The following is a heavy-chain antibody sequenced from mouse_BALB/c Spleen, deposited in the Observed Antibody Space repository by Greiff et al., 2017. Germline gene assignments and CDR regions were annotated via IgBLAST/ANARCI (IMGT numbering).Heavy chain of an antibody. D-gene: IGHD2-3*01. CDR2: ISYDGSN. J-gene: IGHJ4*01. CDR1: GYSITSGYY. CDR3: ARCGYYDYYAMDY. Sequence: ESGPGLVKPSQSLSLTCSVTGYSITSGYYWNWIRQFPGNKLEWMGYISYDGSNNYNPSLKNRISITRDTSKNQFFLKLNSVTTEDTATYYCARCGYYDYYAMDYWGQGTSVTVSS. V-gene: IGHV3-6*02.